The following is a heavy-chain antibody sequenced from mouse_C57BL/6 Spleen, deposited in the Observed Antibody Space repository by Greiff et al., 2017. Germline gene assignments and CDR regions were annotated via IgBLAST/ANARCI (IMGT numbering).Heavy chain of an antibody. CDR1: GYSITSGYY. J-gene: IGHJ1*03. Sequence: EVQLQESGPGLVKPSQSLSLTCSVTGYSITSGYYWNWIRQFPGNKMEWMGYISYDGNNKYNPSLKNLISITRDTSKNQFFLKLNSVTTEYTATYYGARVSSYWYFDVWGTGTTVTVSS. V-gene: IGHV3-6*01. CDR3: ARVSSYWYFDV. D-gene: IGHD1-1*01. CDR2: ISYDGNN.